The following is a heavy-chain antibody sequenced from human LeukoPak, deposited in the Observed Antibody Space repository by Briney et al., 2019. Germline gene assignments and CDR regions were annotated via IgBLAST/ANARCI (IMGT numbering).Heavy chain of an antibody. V-gene: IGHV3-30*18. CDR1: GFTFSSYG. CDR3: AKHGDYDSSGYPNYYFDY. CDR2: ISYDGSNK. J-gene: IGHJ4*02. Sequence: GGSLRLSCAASGFTFSSYGMHWVRQAPGKGLERVAVISYDGSNKYYADSVKGRFTISRDNSKNTLYLQMNSLRAEDTAVYYCAKHGDYDSSGYPNYYFDYWGQGTLVTVSS. D-gene: IGHD3-22*01.